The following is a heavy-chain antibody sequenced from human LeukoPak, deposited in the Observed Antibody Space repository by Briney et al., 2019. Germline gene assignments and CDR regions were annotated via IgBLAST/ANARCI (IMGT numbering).Heavy chain of an antibody. D-gene: IGHD3-16*01. CDR3: ARDRFPHDDAHYGMDV. J-gene: IGHJ6*02. Sequence: GGSLRLSCTASGFTFSNYGMHWVRQAPGKGLEWVAVMWIWNDGSNEYYADSVKDRFTIARDNSKNTLYLQMVSLRAEDAADYYCARDRFPHDDAHYGMDVWGQGTTVTVSS. CDR1: GFTFSNYG. V-gene: IGHV3-33*01. CDR2: MWIWNDGSNE.